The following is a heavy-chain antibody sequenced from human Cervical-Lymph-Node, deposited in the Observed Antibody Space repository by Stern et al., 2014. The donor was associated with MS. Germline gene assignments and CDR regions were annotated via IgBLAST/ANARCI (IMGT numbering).Heavy chain of an antibody. CDR2: ISYDGSRA. Sequence: DQLVESGGGVVQPGRSLRLSCAATGFNFSSYAMQWVRQAPGTGLEWVAVISYDGSRAYYAGSAKGRFTISRDNSKKTLFLQMNSLRPEDTADYYCARDLLWFGEFDWGAMDVWGHGTTVTVSS. D-gene: IGHD3-10*01. CDR1: GFNFSSYA. CDR3: ARDLLWFGEFDWGAMDV. J-gene: IGHJ6*02. V-gene: IGHV3-30-3*01.